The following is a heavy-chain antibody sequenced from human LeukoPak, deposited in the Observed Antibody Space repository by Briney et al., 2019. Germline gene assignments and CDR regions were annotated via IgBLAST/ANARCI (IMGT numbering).Heavy chain of an antibody. D-gene: IGHD4-17*01. Sequence: SETLSLTCTVSGGSISSYYWSWIRQPPGKGLEWIGYIYYSGSTNYNPSLKSRVTISVDTSKNQFSLKLSSVTAADTAVYYCARYDYGDYRVFDYWGQGTLVTVSS. CDR2: IYYSGST. J-gene: IGHJ4*02. V-gene: IGHV4-59*12. CDR1: GGSISSYY. CDR3: ARYDYGDYRVFDY.